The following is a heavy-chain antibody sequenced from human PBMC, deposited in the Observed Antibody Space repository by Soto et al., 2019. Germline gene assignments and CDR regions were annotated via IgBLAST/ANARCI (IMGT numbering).Heavy chain of an antibody. V-gene: IGHV1-18*01. CDR3: ARDRLRGYDSSGFYS. CDR1: GYSFSSYG. Sequence: QVQLVQSGAELRKPGDSVKVSCKASGYSFSSYGINWVRQAPGQGLEWMGWINTYNGNRNYAQKFEDRVTMTTATSTNTVYMELRSLKSDDTAIYYCARDRLRGYDSSGFYSWGQGTLVTVSS. CDR2: INTYNGNR. D-gene: IGHD3-22*01. J-gene: IGHJ4*02.